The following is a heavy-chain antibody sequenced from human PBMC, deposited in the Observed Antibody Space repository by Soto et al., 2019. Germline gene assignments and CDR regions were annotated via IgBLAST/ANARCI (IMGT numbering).Heavy chain of an antibody. CDR1: GFTFINHA. CDR3: SKDPRGSDY. CDR2: ISGSGGTT. Sequence: PGGSLRLSCAASGFTFINHAMSWVRQAPGKGLEWVSAISGSGGTTFYADSVRGRFTTSRDNSRNTQYLQMNSLRAGDTAIYYCSKDPRGSDYWGQGTQVTVSS. V-gene: IGHV3-23*01. D-gene: IGHD3-10*01. J-gene: IGHJ4*02.